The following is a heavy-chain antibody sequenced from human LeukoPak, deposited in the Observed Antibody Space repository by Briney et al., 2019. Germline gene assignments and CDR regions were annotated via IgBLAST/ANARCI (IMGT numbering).Heavy chain of an antibody. J-gene: IGHJ4*02. CDR2: ISGGGGST. D-gene: IGHD6-13*01. CDR1: GFTFSSYA. V-gene: IGHV3-23*01. CDR3: AKDAGYSNSWYPFDY. Sequence: GGSLRLSCAASGFTFSSYAMSWVRQAPGKGLEWVSGISGGGGSTYYADSVKGRFTISRDKSKNTLYLQMNSLRAEDTAVYYYAKDAGYSNSWYPFDYWGQGTLVTVSS.